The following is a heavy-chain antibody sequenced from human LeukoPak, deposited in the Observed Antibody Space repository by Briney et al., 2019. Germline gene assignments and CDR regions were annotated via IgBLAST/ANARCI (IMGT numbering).Heavy chain of an antibody. D-gene: IGHD2-2*01. J-gene: IGHJ1*01. Sequence: PGGSLRLSYAASGFTFSSYSMNWVRQAPGKGLEWVSSISSSSSYIYYADSVKGRFTISRDNAKNSLYLQMNSLRAEDTAVYYCASPRPGYCSSTSCSYAIEYFQHWGQGTLVTVSS. CDR3: ASPRPGYCSSTSCSYAIEYFQH. CDR2: ISSSSSYI. V-gene: IGHV3-21*01. CDR1: GFTFSSYS.